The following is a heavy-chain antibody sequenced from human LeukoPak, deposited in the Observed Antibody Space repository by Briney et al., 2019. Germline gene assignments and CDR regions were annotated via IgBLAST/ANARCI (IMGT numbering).Heavy chain of an antibody. CDR2: ISGSGGST. CDR3: AKGGGATRYYFDY. CDR1: GFTFSDYY. D-gene: IGHD1-26*01. J-gene: IGHJ4*02. V-gene: IGHV3-23*01. Sequence: GGSLRLSCAASGFTFSDYYMSWIRQAPGKGLEWVSAISGSGGSTYYADSVKGRFTISRDNSKNTLYLQMNSLRAEDTAVYYCAKGGGATRYYFDYWGQGTLVTVSS.